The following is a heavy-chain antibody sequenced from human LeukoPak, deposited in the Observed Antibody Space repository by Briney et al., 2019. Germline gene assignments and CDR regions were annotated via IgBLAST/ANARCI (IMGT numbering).Heavy chain of an antibody. CDR1: GFTFSSYE. V-gene: IGHV3-48*03. J-gene: IGHJ4*02. CDR3: ARVSGYYDPFDY. CDR2: ISSSGSTI. D-gene: IGHD3-22*01. Sequence: GGSLRLSCAASGFTFSSYEMNWVRQAPGKGLEWVSYISSSGSTIYYADSVKARFTISRDNAKNSLYLQMNSLRAEDTALYYCARVSGYYDPFDYWGQGTLVTVSS.